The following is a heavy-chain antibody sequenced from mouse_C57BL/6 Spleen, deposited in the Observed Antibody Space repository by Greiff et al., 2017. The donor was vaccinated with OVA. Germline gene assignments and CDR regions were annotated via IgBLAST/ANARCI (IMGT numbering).Heavy chain of an antibody. Sequence: QVQLQQSGPGLVQPSQSLSITCTVSGFSFTSYGVHWVRQSPGKGLEWLGVIWSGGSTDDNAAFISRLSINKDNSKSQVIIKMNSRQADDTSRYYCARRGELGFAYWGQGTLVTVSA. CDR1: GFSFTSYG. CDR3: ARRGELGFAY. V-gene: IGHV2-2*01. CDR2: IWSGGST. J-gene: IGHJ3*01.